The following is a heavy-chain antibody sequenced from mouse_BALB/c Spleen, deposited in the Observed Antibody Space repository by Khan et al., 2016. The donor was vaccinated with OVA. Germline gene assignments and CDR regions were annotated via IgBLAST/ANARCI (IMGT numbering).Heavy chain of an antibody. Sequence: QVQLKQSGAELARPGASVKMSCKASGYTFTSYTMHWVKQRPGQGLEWIGYINPSSAYINYNQKFKDKATLTADKSSSTAYMQLSSLTSEDSAVXYCASYYRYPAWFAYWGQGTLVTVSA. D-gene: IGHD2-14*01. J-gene: IGHJ3*01. CDR1: GYTFTSYT. V-gene: IGHV1-4*01. CDR2: INPSSAYI. CDR3: ASYYRYPAWFAY.